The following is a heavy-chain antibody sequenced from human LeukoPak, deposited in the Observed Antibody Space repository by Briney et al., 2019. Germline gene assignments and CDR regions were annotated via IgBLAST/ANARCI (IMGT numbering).Heavy chain of an antibody. CDR1: GGTFSSYA. D-gene: IGHD2-15*01. Sequence: SVKVSCKASGGTFSSYAISWVRQAPGQGLEWMGGIIPIFGTANYAQKFQGRVTITADESTSTAYMELSSLRSDDTAVYYCAFMPGRTDAFDIWGQGTMVTVSS. CDR3: AFMPGRTDAFDI. V-gene: IGHV1-69*01. CDR2: IIPIFGTA. J-gene: IGHJ3*02.